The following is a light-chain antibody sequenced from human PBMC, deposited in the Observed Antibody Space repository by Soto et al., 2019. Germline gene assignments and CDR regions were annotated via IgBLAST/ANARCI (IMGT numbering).Light chain of an antibody. V-gene: IGLV2-11*01. Sequence: SALTQPRSVSGSPGQSVTISCTGTSSDVGGYNYVSWYQQHPGKAPKVMIYDVSERPSGVPDRFSGSKSGNTASLTISGLQAEDEADYYCCSYAGSPRYVFGTGTKVTVL. CDR3: CSYAGSPRYV. CDR2: DVS. CDR1: SSDVGGYNY. J-gene: IGLJ1*01.